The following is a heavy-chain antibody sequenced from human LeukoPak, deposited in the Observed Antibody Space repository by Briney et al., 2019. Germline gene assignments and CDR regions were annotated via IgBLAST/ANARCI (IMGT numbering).Heavy chain of an antibody. Sequence: PGRSLRLSCAASGFTFSSYGMHWVRQAPGKGLEWVAVISYDGSNKYYADSVKGRFTISRDNSKNTLYLQMNSLRAEDTAAYYCATDYGDYHAFDIWGQGTMVTVSP. CDR2: ISYDGSNK. CDR3: ATDYGDYHAFDI. CDR1: GFTFSSYG. V-gene: IGHV3-30*03. J-gene: IGHJ3*02. D-gene: IGHD4-17*01.